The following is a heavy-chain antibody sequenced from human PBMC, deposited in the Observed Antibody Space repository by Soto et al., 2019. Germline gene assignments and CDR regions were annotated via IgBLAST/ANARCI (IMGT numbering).Heavy chain of an antibody. V-gene: IGHV5-51*01. J-gene: IGHJ3*02. Sequence: GEPLKISCKGAGYSFTSYWIGWVRKMRGKGLEWMGIIYPGDSDTRYSPSFQGQVTISGDKSISTAYLQWSSLKASDTAMYYCARRGRAGTAGDAFDIWGQGTVVTVSS. D-gene: IGHD1-7*01. CDR2: IYPGDSDT. CDR3: ARRGRAGTAGDAFDI. CDR1: GYSFTSYW.